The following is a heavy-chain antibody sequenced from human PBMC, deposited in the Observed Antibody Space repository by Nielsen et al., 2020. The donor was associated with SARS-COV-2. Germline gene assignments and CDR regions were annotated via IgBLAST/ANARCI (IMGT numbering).Heavy chain of an antibody. J-gene: IGHJ5*02. D-gene: IGHD2-15*01. CDR1: GRSMSSYY. CDR2: IYYSGST. CDR3: ARGGAAGYCSGGSCYGGFDP. V-gene: IGHV4-59*01. Sequence: PGSLRLSCTVSGRSMSSYYWSWIRQPPGKGLEWIGYIYYSGSTNYNPSLKSRVTISVDTSKNQFSLKLSSVTAADTAVYYCARGGAAGYCSGGSCYGGFDPWGQGTLVTVSS.